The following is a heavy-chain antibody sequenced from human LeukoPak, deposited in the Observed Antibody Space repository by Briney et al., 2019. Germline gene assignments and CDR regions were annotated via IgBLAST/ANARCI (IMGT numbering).Heavy chain of an antibody. J-gene: IGHJ4*02. Sequence: GGSLRLSCAASGFTFRSYAMHWVRQAPGKGLEQVAVISDDGSRQHYADFLEGRFTITRDNSKNTVSLQMSSLTSEDTAVYFCAREQPGDGWSGFDYWGQGTLVTVSS. V-gene: IGHV3-30*15. CDR1: GFTFRSYA. CDR3: AREQPGDGWSGFDY. CDR2: ISDDGSRQ. D-gene: IGHD6-19*01.